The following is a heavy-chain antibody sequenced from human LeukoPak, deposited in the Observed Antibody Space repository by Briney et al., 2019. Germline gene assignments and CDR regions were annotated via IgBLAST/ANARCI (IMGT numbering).Heavy chain of an antibody. CDR1: GFTFSSYG. J-gene: IGHJ4*02. V-gene: IGHV3-23*01. CDR3: AKDHDSSGYYYVSYYFDY. CDR2: ISGSGGST. Sequence: GGSLRLSCAASGFTFSSYGMSWVRQAPGKGLEWVSAISGSGGSTYYADSVKGRFTISRDNSKNTLYLQMNSLRAEDTAVYYCAKDHDSSGYYYVSYYFDYWGQGTLVTVSS. D-gene: IGHD3-22*01.